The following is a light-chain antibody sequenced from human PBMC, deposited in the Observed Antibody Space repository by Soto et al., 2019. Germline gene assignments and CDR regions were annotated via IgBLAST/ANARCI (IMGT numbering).Light chain of an antibody. Sequence: QSVLTQPPSASGSPGQSVTISCAGTGSDVGGHNYVSWYQQHPGKAPKLMIYEVSKRPTGVPDRFSGSKSGNTASQTVSGHQAEDEADYYFSSYSSSNNLVFGGGTKLTVL. J-gene: IGLJ2*01. CDR3: SSYSSSNNLV. CDR1: GSDVGGHNY. CDR2: EVS. V-gene: IGLV2-8*01.